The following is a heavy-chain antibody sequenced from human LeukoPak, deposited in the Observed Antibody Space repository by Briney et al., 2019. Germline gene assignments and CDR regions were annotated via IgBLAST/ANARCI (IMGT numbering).Heavy chain of an antibody. CDR2: ASWNSGSI. D-gene: IGHD4-17*01. V-gene: IGHV3-9*01. Sequence: GGSLRLSCVASRFTFDDYAMYWVRQAPGKGLEWVSGASWNSGSIGYADSVKGRFTISRDNAKNSPYLQMNSLRGEDTALYHCAKDRGPVSHRYYGMDLWGQGTTVTVSS. J-gene: IGHJ6*02. CDR3: AKDRGPVSHRYYGMDL. CDR1: RFTFDDYA.